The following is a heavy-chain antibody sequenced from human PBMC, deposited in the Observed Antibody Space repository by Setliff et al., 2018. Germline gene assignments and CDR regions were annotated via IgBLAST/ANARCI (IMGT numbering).Heavy chain of an antibody. Sequence: SETLSLTCTVSGGSISSYYWSWIRQPPGKGLEWLGYIFHSGSTHYNSSLKSRITISIDTSKNHFSLELNSVTAADSAVYYCARDRQYCSSPTCYSSYFYYYGMGVWGQGTTVTVSS. CDR2: IFHSGST. CDR1: GGSISSYY. CDR3: ARDRQYCSSPTCYSSYFYYYGMGV. D-gene: IGHD2-2*02. J-gene: IGHJ6*02. V-gene: IGHV4-59*12.